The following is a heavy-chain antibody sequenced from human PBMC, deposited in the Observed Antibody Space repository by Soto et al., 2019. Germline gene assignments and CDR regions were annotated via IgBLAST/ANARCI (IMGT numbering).Heavy chain of an antibody. J-gene: IGHJ4*02. CDR3: ATPGGLSHPYALDY. Sequence: GGSLRLSCVASGFSFSENWMHWVRQAPGKGLVWVSYINTDGSTTSHADSVKGRFTISRDNAKNTLFLQMNSLRAEDTAVYYCATPGGLSHPYALDYWGQGTLVTVSS. D-gene: IGHD2-8*01. CDR2: INTDGSTT. CDR1: GFSFSENW. V-gene: IGHV3-74*01.